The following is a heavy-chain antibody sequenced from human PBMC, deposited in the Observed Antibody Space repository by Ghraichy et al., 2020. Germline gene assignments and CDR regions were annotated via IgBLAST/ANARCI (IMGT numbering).Heavy chain of an antibody. D-gene: IGHD2-15*01. Sequence: GGSLRLSCAASGFTFSSYWMNWVRQAPGKGLEWVANIKEDGSEKYYVDSVKGRFTISRDNAKNSLYLQMNSLRAEDTAVYFCARTGYCGGSSCYSGSWGRENLVTVSS. CDR3: ARTGYCGGSSCYSGS. J-gene: IGHJ5*02. V-gene: IGHV3-7*01. CDR1: GFTFSSYW. CDR2: IKEDGSEK.